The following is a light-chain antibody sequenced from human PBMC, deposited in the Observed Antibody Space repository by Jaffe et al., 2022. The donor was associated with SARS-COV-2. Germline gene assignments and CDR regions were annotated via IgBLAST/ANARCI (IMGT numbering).Light chain of an antibody. CDR1: QGLSSR. Sequence: EIVMTQSPATLSVSPGEGVTLSCRASQGLSSRLAWYHQRPGQAPRLLIHGASTRATGIPARFSGSVSGTEFTLTISSLQSEDFGVYYCQQYENWPLTFGGGTKVEIK. CDR2: GAS. V-gene: IGKV3-15*01. CDR3: QQYENWPLT. J-gene: IGKJ4*01.